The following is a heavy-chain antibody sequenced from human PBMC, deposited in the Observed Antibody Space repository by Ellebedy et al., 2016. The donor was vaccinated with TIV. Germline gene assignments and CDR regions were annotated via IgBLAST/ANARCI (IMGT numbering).Heavy chain of an antibody. Sequence: MPSETLSLTCSVSGGSISSSYYHWGWIRQPPGKGLEWIGSFYYSGSTYYNPSLKSRVTTSVDTSKNQFSLKLTSVSAADTADYFCARGQGGGEYFDFWGQGTPVTVSS. V-gene: IGHV4-39*01. J-gene: IGHJ4*02. D-gene: IGHD2/OR15-2a*01. CDR2: FYYSGST. CDR1: GGSISSSYYH. CDR3: ARGQGGGEYFDF.